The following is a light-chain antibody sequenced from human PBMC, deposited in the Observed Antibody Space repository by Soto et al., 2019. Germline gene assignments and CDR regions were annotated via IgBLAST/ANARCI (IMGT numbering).Light chain of an antibody. V-gene: IGKV3-20*01. CDR3: QQYGSSPWT. CDR2: GAS. CDR1: QSVSSSY. J-gene: IGKJ1*01. Sequence: DIVLTQSPGTLSLSPGDRATLSCRASQSVSSSYLAWYQQKPGQAPRLLIYGASSRATGIPDRFSGSGSGTDFTLTISRLESEDFAVYYCQQYGSSPWTFGQGTKVEIK.